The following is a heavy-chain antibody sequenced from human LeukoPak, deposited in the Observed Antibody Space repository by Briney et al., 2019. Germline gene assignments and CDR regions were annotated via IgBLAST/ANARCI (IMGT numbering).Heavy chain of an antibody. CDR2: ISYDGSSK. D-gene: IGHD5-12*01. CDR3: AKEGLRFFDF. Sequence: GGSLRLSCAASGFTFSSYGMHWVRQAPGKGLDWVASISYDGSSKKYVDSVKGRFTISRDNSKRTLYLQMNSLRSEDTAVYYCAKEGLRFFDFWGQGTLVTVSS. V-gene: IGHV3-30*18. J-gene: IGHJ4*02. CDR1: GFTFSSYG.